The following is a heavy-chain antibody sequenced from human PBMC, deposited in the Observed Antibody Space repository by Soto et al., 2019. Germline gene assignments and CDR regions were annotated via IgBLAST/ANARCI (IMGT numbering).Heavy chain of an antibody. V-gene: IGHV3-23*01. CDR2: ISGSGGST. CDR1: GFTFSSYA. D-gene: IGHD2-2*01. Sequence: GGSLRLSCAASGFTFSSYAMSWVRQAPGKGLEWVSAISGSGGSTYYADSVKGRFTISRDNSKNTLYLQMNSLRAEDTAVYYCAKDPNIVVVPAAMWFDPWGQGTLVTVSS. CDR3: AKDPNIVVVPAAMWFDP. J-gene: IGHJ5*02.